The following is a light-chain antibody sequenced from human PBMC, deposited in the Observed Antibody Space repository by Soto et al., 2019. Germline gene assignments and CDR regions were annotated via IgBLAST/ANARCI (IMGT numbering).Light chain of an antibody. CDR3: LLSFSGARVV. Sequence: QAVVTQEPSLTVSPGGTVTLTCGSSTGAVTSGHYPYWFQQKPGQAPRTLIYDTSNTHSWTPARFSGSLPGGKAALTLSGAQPEDEAEYYCLLSFSGARVVFGGGTKLTVL. CDR1: TGAVTSGHY. V-gene: IGLV7-46*01. CDR2: DTS. J-gene: IGLJ2*01.